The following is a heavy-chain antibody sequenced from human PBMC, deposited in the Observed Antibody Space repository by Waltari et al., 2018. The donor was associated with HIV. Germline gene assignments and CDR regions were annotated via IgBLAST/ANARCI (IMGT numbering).Heavy chain of an antibody. D-gene: IGHD3-9*01. J-gene: IGHJ6*02. Sequence: QMQLVQSGPEVKKPGTSVKVSCKASGFTFTSSAVQWVRQARGQRLEWIGWIVVGSGNTNYAQKFQERVTITRDMSTSTAYMELSSLRSEDTAVYYCAARDDILTGPRYYYGMDVWGQGTTVTVSS. V-gene: IGHV1-58*01. CDR3: AARDDILTGPRYYYGMDV. CDR2: IVVGSGNT. CDR1: GFTFTSSA.